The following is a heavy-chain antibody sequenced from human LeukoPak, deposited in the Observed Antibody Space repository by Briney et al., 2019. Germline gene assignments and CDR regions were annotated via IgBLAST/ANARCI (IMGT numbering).Heavy chain of an antibody. Sequence: ASVKVSCKASGYTFTGYYMHWVRQAPGQGLEWMGIINPSGGSTSYAQKFQGRVTMTRDMSTSTVYMELSSLRSEDTAVYYCARDPQFSGFDYWGQGTLVTVSS. D-gene: IGHD3-10*01. J-gene: IGHJ4*02. V-gene: IGHV1-46*01. CDR2: INPSGGST. CDR1: GYTFTGYY. CDR3: ARDPQFSGFDY.